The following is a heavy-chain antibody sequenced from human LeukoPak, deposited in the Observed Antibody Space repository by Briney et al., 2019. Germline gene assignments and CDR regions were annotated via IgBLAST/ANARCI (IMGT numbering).Heavy chain of an antibody. Sequence: SETLSLTCTVSGGSISSYYWSWIRQPPGKGLEWIGYIYTSGSTNYNPSLKSRVTISVDTSKNQFSLKLSSVTAAVTAVYYCARLSRSWGDYWGQGTLVNVSS. CDR2: IYTSGST. CDR1: GGSISSYY. V-gene: IGHV4-4*09. J-gene: IGHJ4*02. D-gene: IGHD6-13*01. CDR3: ARLSRSWGDY.